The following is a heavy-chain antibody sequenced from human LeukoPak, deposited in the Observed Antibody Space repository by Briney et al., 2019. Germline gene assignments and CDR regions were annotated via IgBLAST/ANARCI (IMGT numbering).Heavy chain of an antibody. Sequence: GASVKVPCEASGYXLTYNNISWVREAPGQGREWLGQINTKNGDTNYAQKLQGRGTMTTDTSTNTAYMELRSLRADDTAVYYCARESGHCYGDNCFYFFDLWGQGFLVTVSS. CDR1: GYXLTYNN. J-gene: IGHJ4*02. D-gene: IGHD2-21*01. V-gene: IGHV1-18*01. CDR2: INTKNGDT. CDR3: ARESGHCYGDNCFYFFDL.